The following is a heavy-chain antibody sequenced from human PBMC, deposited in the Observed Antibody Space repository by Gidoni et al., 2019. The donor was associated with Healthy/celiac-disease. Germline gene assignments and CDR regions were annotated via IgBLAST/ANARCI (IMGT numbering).Heavy chain of an antibody. D-gene: IGHD6-13*01. V-gene: IGHV3-15*07. CDR2: IKSKPDGWTT. Sequence: EVQLVESGGGLVKPGGSLRLSCAASGFTFSNAWMNWVRQAPGKGLEWVGRIKSKPDGWTTDYAAPVKGRFTISRDDSKNTLYLQMNSLKTEDTAVYYCTTVMAAGTYYFDYWGQGTLVTVSS. J-gene: IGHJ4*02. CDR3: TTVMAAGTYYFDY. CDR1: GFTFSNAW.